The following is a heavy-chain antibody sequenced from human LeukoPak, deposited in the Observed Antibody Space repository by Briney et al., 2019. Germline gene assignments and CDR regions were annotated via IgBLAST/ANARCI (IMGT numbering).Heavy chain of an antibody. V-gene: IGHV2-70*01. D-gene: IGHD3-10*01. CDR1: GFSLSTSGMC. CDR2: IDWDDDK. J-gene: IGHJ5*02. CDR3: ARVRGVTDPFDP. Sequence: SGPALVKPTQTLTLTCTFSGFSLSTSGMCVSWIRQPPGKALEWLALIDWDDDKYYSTSLKTRLTISKDTSKNQVVLTMTNMDPVDTARYYCARVRGVTDPFDPWGQGTLVTVSS.